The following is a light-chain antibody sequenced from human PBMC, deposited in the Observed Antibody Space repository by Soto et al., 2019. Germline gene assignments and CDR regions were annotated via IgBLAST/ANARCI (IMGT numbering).Light chain of an antibody. Sequence: QSVLTQPASVSGSPGQSITISCTGASSDVGSYNLVSWYQHHPGRAPKLLIYEGIKRPSGVSNRFSGSKSGNTASLTISGLQAEDEAEYYCSSFAGRSTYVFGTGTKVTVL. V-gene: IGLV2-23*01. CDR3: SSFAGRSTYV. CDR2: EGI. J-gene: IGLJ1*01. CDR1: SSDVGSYNL.